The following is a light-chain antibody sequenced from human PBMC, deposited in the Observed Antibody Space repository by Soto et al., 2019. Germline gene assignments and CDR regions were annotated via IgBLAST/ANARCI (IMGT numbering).Light chain of an antibody. CDR3: AQALQTVT. CDR2: LGS. CDR1: QSLLLSSGNNY. Sequence: DIVLTQSPLSLPVTPGESASISCKASQSLLLSSGNNYLDWYLQKPGQSPQLLIYLGSTRASGVPDRFSGSGSGTDFTLKISTVEAEDVGFYYCAQALQTVTFGGGTKVEIK. V-gene: IGKV2-28*01. J-gene: IGKJ4*01.